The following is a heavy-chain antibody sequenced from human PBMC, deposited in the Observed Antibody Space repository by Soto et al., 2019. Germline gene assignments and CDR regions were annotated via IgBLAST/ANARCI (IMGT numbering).Heavy chain of an antibody. Sequence: GASVKVSCKASGYTFTRYDINWVRQATGQGLEWMGWMNPNSGDTGYAQKFQGRVTMTRDTSIGTAYMELRSLTSEDTAVYYCASWTAYSKWGQGTLVTVSS. CDR3: ASWTAYSK. CDR2: MNPNSGDT. CDR1: GYTFTRYD. J-gene: IGHJ4*02. V-gene: IGHV1-8*01. D-gene: IGHD3-3*01.